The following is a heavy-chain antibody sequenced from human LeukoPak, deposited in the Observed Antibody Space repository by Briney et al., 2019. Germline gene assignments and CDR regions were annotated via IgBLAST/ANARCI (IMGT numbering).Heavy chain of an antibody. D-gene: IGHD6-19*01. CDR3: AKDDYSSGWYGRFDY. V-gene: IGHV3-30*18. CDR1: GFTFSSYG. J-gene: IGHJ4*02. CDR2: ISYDGSNK. Sequence: GGSLRLSCAASGFTFSSYGMHWVRQAPGKGLEWVAVISYDGSNKYYADSVKGRFTISRDNSKNTLYLQMNSLRAEDTAVYYCAKDDYSSGWYGRFDYWGQGTLVTVSS.